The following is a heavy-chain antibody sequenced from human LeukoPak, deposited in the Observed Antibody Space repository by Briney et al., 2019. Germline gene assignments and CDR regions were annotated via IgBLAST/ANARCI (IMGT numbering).Heavy chain of an antibody. CDR1: GFTFSSYA. CDR3: ARAQGFRFDY. Sequence: GGSLRLSCAASGFTFSSYAMHWVRQAPGKGLEWVAVISYDGSNKYCADSVKGRFTISRDNSKNTLYLQMNSLRAEDTAVYYCARAQGFRFDYWGQGTLVTVSS. D-gene: IGHD3-3*01. CDR2: ISYDGSNK. J-gene: IGHJ4*02. V-gene: IGHV3-30*04.